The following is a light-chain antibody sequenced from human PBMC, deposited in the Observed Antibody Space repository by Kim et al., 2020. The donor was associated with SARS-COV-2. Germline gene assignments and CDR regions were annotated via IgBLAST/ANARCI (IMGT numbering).Light chain of an antibody. V-gene: IGKV3-20*01. J-gene: IGKJ1*01. CDR1: QSLSSSY. Sequence: EIVLTQSPGTLSLSPGDRATLSCRASQSLSSSYLAWYQQKPGQAPRLLIYGASSRATGIPDRFSGSGSGTDFTLTISRLEPEDFAVYYCQQYGSSLSWTFGQGTKVDIK. CDR2: GAS. CDR3: QQYGSSLSWT.